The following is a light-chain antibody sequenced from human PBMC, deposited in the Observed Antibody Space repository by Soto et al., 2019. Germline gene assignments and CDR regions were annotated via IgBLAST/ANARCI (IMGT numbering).Light chain of an antibody. CDR2: EVS. Sequence: QSALTQPPSASGSPGQSVTISCTGTSSDVGGYNYVSWYQQHPGKAPKLMIYEVSKRPSGVTDRFSGSKSVNTASLTVSGLQDEDEADYYCSSYAGSNNLVVFGGGTKLTVL. CDR3: SSYAGSNNLVV. J-gene: IGLJ2*01. V-gene: IGLV2-8*01. CDR1: SSDVGGYNY.